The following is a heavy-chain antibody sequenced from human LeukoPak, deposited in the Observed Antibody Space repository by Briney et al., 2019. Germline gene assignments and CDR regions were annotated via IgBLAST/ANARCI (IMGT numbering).Heavy chain of an antibody. V-gene: IGHV5-51*01. D-gene: IGHD3-9*01. CDR2: IYPGDSDT. CDR3: ARNYYDILTGYSIIDY. CDR1: GYSFTSYW. Sequence: KDGESLKISCKGSGYSFTSYWIGWVRQMPGKGLEWMGIIYPGDSDTRYSPSFQGQVTISADKSISTAYLQWSSLKASDTAMYYCARNYYDILTGYSIIDYWGQGTLVTVSS. J-gene: IGHJ4*02.